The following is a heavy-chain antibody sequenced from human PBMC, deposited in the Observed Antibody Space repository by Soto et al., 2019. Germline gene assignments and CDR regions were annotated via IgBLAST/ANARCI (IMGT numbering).Heavy chain of an antibody. CDR2: IYYSGRT. Sequence: RLSLACALSGASISSDDYYWSWIRQPPGKGLEWIGYIYYSGRTAYNPSLKSRLIISIDTSKNQFYLNMNSVSGADTAVYYCARELSNSPDYFDYWGQGTMVTVSS. D-gene: IGHD6-6*01. V-gene: IGHV4-30-4*01. J-gene: IGHJ4*02. CDR3: ARELSNSPDYFDY. CDR1: GASISSDDYY.